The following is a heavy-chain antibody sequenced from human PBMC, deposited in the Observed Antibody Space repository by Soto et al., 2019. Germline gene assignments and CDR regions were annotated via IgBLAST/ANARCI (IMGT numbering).Heavy chain of an antibody. Sequence: PGGSLRLSCAASGFTFSSYAMHWVRQAPGKGLEWVAVISYDGSNKYYADSVKGRFTISRDNSKNTLYLQMNSLRAEDTAVYYCASPRGYSYGFDSWGQGTLVTVSS. CDR2: ISYDGSNK. V-gene: IGHV3-30-3*01. J-gene: IGHJ4*02. CDR1: GFTFSSYA. D-gene: IGHD5-18*01. CDR3: ASPRGYSYGFDS.